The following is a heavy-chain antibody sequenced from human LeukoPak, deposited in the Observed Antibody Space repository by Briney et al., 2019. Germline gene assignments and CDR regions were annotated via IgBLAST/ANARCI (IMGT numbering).Heavy chain of an antibody. D-gene: IGHD5-12*01. CDR3: ARDQWSGYDCPLFDY. CDR1: GYTLTNYA. J-gene: IGHJ4*02. V-gene: IGHV1-3*01. Sequence: ASVKVSCKASGYTLTNYAIHWVRQAPGQRLEWMGWFNSDTGNTEYSQKFQGRVSISRDTSANTAYMKLNRLRPEDTAVYYCARDQWSGYDCPLFDYWGQGTLVTVSS. CDR2: FNSDTGNT.